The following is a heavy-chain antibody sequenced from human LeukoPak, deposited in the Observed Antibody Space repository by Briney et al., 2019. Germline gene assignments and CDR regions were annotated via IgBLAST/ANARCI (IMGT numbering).Heavy chain of an antibody. CDR1: GFTFSSYA. D-gene: IGHD6-19*01. V-gene: IGHV3-48*01. CDR3: AKDAGYSSGWHLRAFDY. Sequence: QPGGSLRLSCAASGFTFSSYAMHWVRQAPGKGLEWVSYISSSSSTIYYADSVKGRFTISRDNAENSLYLQMNSLRSEDTAVYYCAKDAGYSSGWHLRAFDYWGQGTLVTVSS. J-gene: IGHJ4*02. CDR2: ISSSSSTI.